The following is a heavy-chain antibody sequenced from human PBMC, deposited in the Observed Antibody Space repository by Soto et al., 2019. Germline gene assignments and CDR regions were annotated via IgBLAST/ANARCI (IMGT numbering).Heavy chain of an antibody. CDR2: ISAYNGNT. CDR1: GYTFTSYG. CDR3: ARVRRYSWTPQEIDFDY. J-gene: IGHJ4*02. D-gene: IGHD5-18*01. V-gene: IGHV1-18*01. Sequence: QVQLVQSGAEVKKPGASVKVSCKASGYTFTSYGISWVRQAPGQGLEWMGWISAYNGNTNYAQKLQGRVTMTTDTSTSTADMELRSLRSDDTAVYYCARVRRYSWTPQEIDFDYWGQGTLVTVSS.